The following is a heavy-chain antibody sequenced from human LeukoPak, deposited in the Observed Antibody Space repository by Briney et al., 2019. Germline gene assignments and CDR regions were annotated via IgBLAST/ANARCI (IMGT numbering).Heavy chain of an antibody. CDR2: INAGNGNT. D-gene: IGHD2-2*02. CDR1: GYTFTGYY. V-gene: IGHV1-3*01. CDR3: ARDFVVVPAAILSGDYYYMDV. J-gene: IGHJ6*03. Sequence: ASVKVSCKASGYTFTGYYMHWVRQAPGQGLEWMGWINAGNGNTKYSQKFQGRVTITRDTSASTAYMELSSLRSEDTAVYYCARDFVVVPAAILSGDYYYMDVWGKGTTVTVSS.